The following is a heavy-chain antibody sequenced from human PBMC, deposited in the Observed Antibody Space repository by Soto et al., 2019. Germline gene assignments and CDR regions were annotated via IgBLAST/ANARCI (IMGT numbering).Heavy chain of an antibody. J-gene: IGHJ4*02. CDR2: ISHKSSAS. V-gene: IGHV3-48*02. CDR1: GFTYSNYA. CDR3: ARDPYSSNTVTIMDY. D-gene: IGHD4-17*01. Sequence: GGSLRLSCAASGFTYSNYAMNWVRQAPGKGLEWVSYISHKSSASYHADSVTGRFTIYRDKAKNSLYLQMNSLRDEDTAVYYCARDPYSSNTVTIMDYWGQGTLVTVSS.